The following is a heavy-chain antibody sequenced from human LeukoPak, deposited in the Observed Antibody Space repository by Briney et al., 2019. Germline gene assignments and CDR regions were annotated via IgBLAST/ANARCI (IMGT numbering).Heavy chain of an antibody. CDR3: AKVRVYSSSWFPLFDY. CDR2: ISGSGGST. D-gene: IGHD6-13*01. J-gene: IGHJ4*02. CDR1: GFTFSSYA. V-gene: IGHV3-23*01. Sequence: PGGSLRLSCAASGFTFSSYAMSWVRQAPGKGLEWVSAISGSGGSTYYADSVKGRFTISRDNSKNTLYLQMNSLRAEVTAVYYCAKVRVYSSSWFPLFDYWGQGTLVTVSS.